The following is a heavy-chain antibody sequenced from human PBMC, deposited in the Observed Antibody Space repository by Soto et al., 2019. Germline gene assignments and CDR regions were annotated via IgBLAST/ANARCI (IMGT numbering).Heavy chain of an antibody. V-gene: IGHV4-59*01. CDR1: GGSISSYY. Sequence: SETLSLTCTVSGGSISSYYWSWIRQPPGKGLEWIGYIYCSGSTNYNPSLKSRVTMSVDTSKNQFSLKLISVTAADTAKYFCAREGNLGRWLQPLDFWGQGTLVTVSS. CDR2: IYCSGST. D-gene: IGHD5-12*01. J-gene: IGHJ4*02. CDR3: AREGNLGRWLQPLDF.